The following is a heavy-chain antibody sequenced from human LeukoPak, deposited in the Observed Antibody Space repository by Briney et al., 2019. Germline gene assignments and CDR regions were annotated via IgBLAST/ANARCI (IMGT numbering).Heavy chain of an antibody. V-gene: IGHV4-34*01. CDR2: INHSGIS. CDR3: ATLIDDNDFWSPSDI. D-gene: IGHD3-3*01. CDR1: GASFSGYY. J-gene: IGHJ3*02. Sequence: PPETLSLTCAVYGASFSGYYWSWIRQPPGKGLEWIGEINHSGISNYNPSLKSRVTISVDTSKNQFSLKLTSVTAADAAVYYCATLIDDNDFWSPSDIWGQGTVVTVSS.